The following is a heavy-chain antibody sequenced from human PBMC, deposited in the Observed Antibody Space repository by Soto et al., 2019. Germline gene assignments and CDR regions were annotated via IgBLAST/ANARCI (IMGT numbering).Heavy chain of an antibody. D-gene: IGHD3-10*01. CDR1: GYTFTSYY. CDR2: INPSGGST. CDR3: ARGSRITMVRGVIITGRVVFWFDP. Sequence: GASVKVSCKASGYTFTSYYMHWVRQAPGQGLEWMGIINPSGGSTSYAQKFQGRVTMTRDTSTSTVYMELSSLRSEDTAVYYCARGSRITMVRGVIITGRVVFWFDPWGQGTLVTVSS. V-gene: IGHV1-46*03. J-gene: IGHJ5*02.